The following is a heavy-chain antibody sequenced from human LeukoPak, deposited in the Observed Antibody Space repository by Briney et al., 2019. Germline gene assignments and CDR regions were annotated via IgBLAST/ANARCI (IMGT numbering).Heavy chain of an antibody. J-gene: IGHJ4*02. CDR3: ASLFGVLTIG. Sequence: PGGSLRLSCAASGFTFSSYAMSWVRQAPGKGLEWVSEIRGSGGSTYYADSVKGRFTISRDNSKNTLYLQMNSLRAEDTAVYYCASLFGVLTIGWGQGTLVTVSS. D-gene: IGHD3-3*01. V-gene: IGHV3-23*01. CDR1: GFTFSSYA. CDR2: IRGSGGST.